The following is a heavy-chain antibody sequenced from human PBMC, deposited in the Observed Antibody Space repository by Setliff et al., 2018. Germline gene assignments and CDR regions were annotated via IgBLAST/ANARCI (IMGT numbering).Heavy chain of an antibody. Sequence: SVKVSCKASGGTFSSYGINWVRQAPGQGLEWMGGTIPMFGTTNYARKFQGRVTIITDESTSTAYMQLSSLGSEDTAVYYCVREGVHSRSSTDYRYYMDVWGKGTTVTVSS. CDR2: TIPMFGTT. CDR1: GGTFSSYG. V-gene: IGHV1-69*05. J-gene: IGHJ6*03. D-gene: IGHD6-6*01. CDR3: VREGVHSRSSTDYRYYMDV.